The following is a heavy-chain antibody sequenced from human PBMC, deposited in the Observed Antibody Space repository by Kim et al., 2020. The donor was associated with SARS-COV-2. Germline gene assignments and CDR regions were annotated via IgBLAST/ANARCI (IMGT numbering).Heavy chain of an antibody. J-gene: IGHJ4*02. Sequence: NPTLKSGVTISVDTSKNQFSLKLSSVTAADTAVYYCARWASGSYYPYFDYWGQGTLVTVSS. V-gene: IGHV4-34*01. D-gene: IGHD1-26*01. CDR3: ARWASGSYYPYFDY.